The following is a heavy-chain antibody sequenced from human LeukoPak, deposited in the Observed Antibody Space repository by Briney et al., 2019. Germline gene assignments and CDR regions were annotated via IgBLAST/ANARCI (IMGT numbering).Heavy chain of an antibody. J-gene: IGHJ4*02. V-gene: IGHV3-23*01. D-gene: IGHD1-26*01. Sequence: GGSLRLSCAASGFTFNNYAMSWVRQAPGKGLEWVSTVSGSGAIAYYTDSDKGRFTISRDNSKNTLYLQMSSLTAKDTAVYYCAKDRSIGTYYTFDSWGQGTLVTVSS. CDR2: VSGSGAIA. CDR1: GFTFNNYA. CDR3: AKDRSIGTYYTFDS.